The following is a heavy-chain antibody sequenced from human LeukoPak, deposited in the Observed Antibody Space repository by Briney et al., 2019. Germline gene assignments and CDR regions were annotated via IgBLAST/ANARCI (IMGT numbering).Heavy chain of an antibody. Sequence: GGSLRLSCAASGFTFSDYYMSWIRQAPGKGLEWVSYISSSGSTIYYADSVKGRFTISRDNAKNSLYVQMNSLRAEDTAVYYCARAPATAATIDYWGQGTLVTVSS. CDR1: GFTFSDYY. V-gene: IGHV3-11*01. CDR3: ARAPATAATIDY. D-gene: IGHD2-15*01. CDR2: ISSSGSTI. J-gene: IGHJ4*02.